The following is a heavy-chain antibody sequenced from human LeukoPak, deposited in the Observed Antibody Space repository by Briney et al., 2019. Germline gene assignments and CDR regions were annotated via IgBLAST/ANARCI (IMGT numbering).Heavy chain of an antibody. CDR1: GFTFKNYW. CDR3: ARGLVRGY. V-gene: IGHV3-74*01. J-gene: IGHJ4*02. CDR2: INDDGSST. Sequence: GGSLRLSCAASGFTFKNYWMHWVRQAPGKGPVWVSRINDDGSSTSYADSVKGRFTISRDDAKNTLYLQMNSLRAEGTAVYYCARGLVRGYWGQGTLVTVSS. D-gene: IGHD3-10*01.